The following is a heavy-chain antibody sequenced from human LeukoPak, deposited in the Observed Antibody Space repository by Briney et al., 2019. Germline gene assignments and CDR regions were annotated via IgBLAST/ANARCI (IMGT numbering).Heavy chain of an antibody. CDR3: ARASTPYAPAFYGMDV. D-gene: IGHD2-2*01. Sequence: SVKVSCKASGGTFSSYAISWVRQAPGQGLEWMGGIIPIFGTANYAQKFQGRVTITADKSTSTAYMELSSLRSGGTAVYYCARASTPYAPAFYGMDVWGKGTTVTVSS. V-gene: IGHV1-69*06. CDR1: GGTFSSYA. CDR2: IIPIFGTA. J-gene: IGHJ6*04.